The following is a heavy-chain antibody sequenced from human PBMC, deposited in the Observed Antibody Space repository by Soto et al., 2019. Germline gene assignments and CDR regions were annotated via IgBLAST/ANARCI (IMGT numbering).Heavy chain of an antibody. J-gene: IGHJ4*02. D-gene: IGHD6-19*01. CDR1: GFTFSSYA. CDR2: IKQDGSEK. Sequence: GGSLRLSCAASGFTFSSYAMSWVRQAPGKGLEWVANIKQDGSEKYYVDSVKGRFTISRDNAKNSLYLQMNSLRAEDTAVYYCARVDTYNTGWYDYWGQGTLVTVSS. V-gene: IGHV3-7*03. CDR3: ARVDTYNTGWYDY.